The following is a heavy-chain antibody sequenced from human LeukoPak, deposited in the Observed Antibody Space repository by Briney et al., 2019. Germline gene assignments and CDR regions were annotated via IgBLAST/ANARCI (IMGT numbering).Heavy chain of an antibody. CDR1: GFTFSSYA. J-gene: IGHJ4*02. V-gene: IGHV4-59*01. Sequence: PGGSLRLSCVASGFTFSSYAMSWIRQPPGKGLEWIGYIYYNGYTDYNPSLKSRVIISLHTSKNQFSLKLSSVTAADTAVYYCARDCHWTNDWVFDYWGQGTLVTVSS. CDR3: ARDCHWTNDWVFDY. D-gene: IGHD1/OR15-1a*01. CDR2: IYYNGYT.